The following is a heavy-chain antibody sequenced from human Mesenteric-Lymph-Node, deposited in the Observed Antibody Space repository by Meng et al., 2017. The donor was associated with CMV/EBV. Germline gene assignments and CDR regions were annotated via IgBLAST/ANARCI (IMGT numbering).Heavy chain of an antibody. D-gene: IGHD6-13*01. CDR3: ARDSSLYSSSWYFDY. V-gene: IGHV4-59*01. J-gene: IGHJ4*02. Sequence: SETLSLTCTVSGGSISSYYWSWIRQPPGKGLEWTGYIYYSGSTNYNPSLKSRVTISVDTSKNQFSLKLSSVTAADTAVYYCARDSSLYSSSWYFDYWGQGTLVTVSS. CDR1: GGSISSYY. CDR2: IYYSGST.